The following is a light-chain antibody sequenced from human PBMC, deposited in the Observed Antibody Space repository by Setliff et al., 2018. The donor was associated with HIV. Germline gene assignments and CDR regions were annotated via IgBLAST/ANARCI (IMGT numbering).Light chain of an antibody. CDR1: NNDIGSYNF. J-gene: IGLJ1*01. Sequence: QSVLTQPASVSGSPGQSITISCTGTNNDIGSYNFVSWYQQHPGKAPKLMIYEVHKRPSGVSNRFSGSKSGNTASLTISGLQAEDEADYYCCSYAGLNTYVFGTGTKVTV. V-gene: IGLV2-23*02. CDR3: CSYAGLNTYV. CDR2: EVH.